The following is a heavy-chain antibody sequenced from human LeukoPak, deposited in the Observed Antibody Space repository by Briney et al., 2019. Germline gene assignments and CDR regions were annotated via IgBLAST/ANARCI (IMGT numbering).Heavy chain of an antibody. CDR3: ARNPSSYSSGWGSSRDWYFDL. J-gene: IGHJ2*01. CDR1: GFTFSSNY. D-gene: IGHD6-19*01. V-gene: IGHV3-66*01. Sequence: GGSLRLSCAASGFTFSSNYMSWVRQAPGKGLEWVSVIYSGGSTYYSDSVKGRFTISRDNSKNTLYLQMNSLRAEDTAVYYCARNPSSYSSGWGSSRDWYFDLWGRGTLVTVSS. CDR2: IYSGGST.